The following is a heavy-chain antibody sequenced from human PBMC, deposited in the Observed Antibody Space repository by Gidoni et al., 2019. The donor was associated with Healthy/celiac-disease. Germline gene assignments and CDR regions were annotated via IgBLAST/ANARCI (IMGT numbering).Heavy chain of an antibody. CDR2: INHSGST. V-gene: IGHV4-34*01. Sequence: QVQLQQWGAGLLKPSETLSLTCAVYGGSFSGYYWTWIRQPPGKGLEWIGEINHSGSTNYNPSLKSRVTISVDTSKNQFSLKLSSVTAADTAVYYCAREIRYFDWLLAGAGYYYYYMDVWGKGTTVTVSS. CDR1: GGSFSGYY. D-gene: IGHD3-9*01. J-gene: IGHJ6*03. CDR3: AREIRYFDWLLAGAGYYYYYMDV.